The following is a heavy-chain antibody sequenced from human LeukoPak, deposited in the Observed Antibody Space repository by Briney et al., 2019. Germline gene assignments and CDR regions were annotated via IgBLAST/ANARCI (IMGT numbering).Heavy chain of an antibody. J-gene: IGHJ4*02. V-gene: IGHV4-4*07. CDR3: ASIHVETAMVDY. CDR2: IYTSGST. Sequence: SETLSLTCTVSGVSISSYYWSWIRQPAGKGLEWIGRIYTSGSTNYNPSLKSRVTMSVDTSKNQFSLKLSSVTAADTAVYYCASIHVETAMVDYWGQGTLVTVSS. CDR1: GVSISSYY. D-gene: IGHD5-18*01.